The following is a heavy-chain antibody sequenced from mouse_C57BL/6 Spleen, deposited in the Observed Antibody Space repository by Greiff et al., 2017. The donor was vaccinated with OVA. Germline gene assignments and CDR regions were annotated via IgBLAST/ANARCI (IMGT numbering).Heavy chain of an antibody. V-gene: IGHV1-82*01. D-gene: IGHD2-3*01. CDR3: ARILYDGYYLYAMDY. CDR1: GYAFSSSW. Sequence: QVQLQQSGPELVKPGASVKISCKASGYAFSSSWMNWVKQRPGKGLEWIGRIYPGDGDTNYNGKFKGKATLTADKSSSTAYMQLSSLTSEDSAVYFCARILYDGYYLYAMDYWGQGTSVTVSS. CDR2: IYPGDGDT. J-gene: IGHJ4*01.